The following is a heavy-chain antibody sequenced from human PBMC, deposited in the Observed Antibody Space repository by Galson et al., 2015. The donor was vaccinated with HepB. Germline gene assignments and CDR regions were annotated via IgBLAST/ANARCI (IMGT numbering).Heavy chain of an antibody. CDR1: GFTFGTYA. CDR2: VSTGGGST. Sequence: SLRLSCAASGFTFGTYAMSWVRQAPGKGLEWVSGVSTGGGSTYYADSGKGRFTISRDNSKNTLFLQMSSLRAEDTAVYYCAKDLTSYYDSSGFNAFDLWGQGTMVTVSP. D-gene: IGHD3-22*01. J-gene: IGHJ3*01. V-gene: IGHV3-23*01. CDR3: AKDLTSYYDSSGFNAFDL.